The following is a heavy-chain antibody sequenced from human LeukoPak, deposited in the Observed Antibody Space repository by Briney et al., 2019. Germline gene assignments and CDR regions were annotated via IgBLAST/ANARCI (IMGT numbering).Heavy chain of an antibody. Sequence: GGSLRLSCAASGFTFMSYGMHWVRQAPGKGLEWVTVISYGGTDKYYADAVKGRFTISKDKSKNTLVLQMDSLRAEDTAVYFCAKERDIAAAGAIDHWGQGTLLTVSS. V-gene: IGHV3-30*18. J-gene: IGHJ4*02. CDR3: AKERDIAAAGAIDH. CDR2: ISYGGTDK. CDR1: GFTFMSYG. D-gene: IGHD6-13*01.